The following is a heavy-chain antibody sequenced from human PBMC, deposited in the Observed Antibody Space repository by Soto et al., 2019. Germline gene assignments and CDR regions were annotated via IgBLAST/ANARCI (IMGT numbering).Heavy chain of an antibody. CDR1: GFTWSSYG. CDR3: SKVITYYYDSSGYYFDY. J-gene: IGHJ4*02. D-gene: IGHD3-22*01. V-gene: IGHV3-30*18. Sequence: GGSLRLSCAASGFTWSSYGMQWVRPAPGKGLEWVAVISYDGSKKYYANSVKCPFTISRDNSTNTLYLQMNSLRAEDTAVYYCSKVITYYYDSSGYYFDYWGQGTLVTVSS. CDR2: ISYDGSKK.